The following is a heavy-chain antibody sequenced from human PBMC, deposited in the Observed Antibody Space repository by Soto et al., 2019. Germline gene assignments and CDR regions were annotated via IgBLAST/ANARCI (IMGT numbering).Heavy chain of an antibody. J-gene: IGHJ3*01. Sequence: SETLSLKYSVSGRSIRSLNWWSMVRQPPVKGLEWIGYIYHSGNTYYNPSLKSRVTISGDRSKNQFTLNLSSVTAADTAVYYCASNVAADDALDVWGQGTMVTVSS. CDR2: IYHSGNT. V-gene: IGHV4-4*02. CDR3: ASNVAADDALDV. D-gene: IGHD2-15*01. CDR1: GRSIRSLNW.